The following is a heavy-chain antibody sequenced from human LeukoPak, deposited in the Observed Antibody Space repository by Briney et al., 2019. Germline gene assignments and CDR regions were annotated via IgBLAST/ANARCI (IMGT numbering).Heavy chain of an antibody. CDR3: ARDRVVGTMIVVVHRKYYGMDV. CDR1: GYTFTGYY. V-gene: IGHV1-2*02. D-gene: IGHD3-22*01. CDR2: INPNSGGT. Sequence: ASVKVSCKASGYTFTGYYMHWVRQAPGQGLEWMGWINPNSGGTNYAQKSQGRVTMTRDTSISTAYMELSRLRSDDTAVYYCARDRVVGTMIVVVHRKYYGMDVWGQGTTVTVSS. J-gene: IGHJ6*02.